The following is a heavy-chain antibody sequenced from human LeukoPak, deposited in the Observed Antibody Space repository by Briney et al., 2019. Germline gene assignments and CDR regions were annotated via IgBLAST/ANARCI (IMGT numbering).Heavy chain of an antibody. D-gene: IGHD5-18*01. CDR3: AEDIGRVQLWSPHYYCGMDV. V-gene: IGHV3-9*01. Sequence: GGSLRLSCAASGFTFDDYAMHWVRQAPGKGLEWVSGFSWNSGSIGYADSVKGRFTISRDNAKNSLYLQMHSLRAEDTALYYCAEDIGRVQLWSPHYYCGMDVWGQGTTVTVSS. CDR1: GFTFDDYA. CDR2: FSWNSGSI. J-gene: IGHJ6*02.